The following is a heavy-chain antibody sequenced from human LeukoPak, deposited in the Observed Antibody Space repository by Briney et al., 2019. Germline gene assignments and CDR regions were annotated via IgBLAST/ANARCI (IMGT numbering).Heavy chain of an antibody. CDR1: GDSMSTSY. V-gene: IGHV4-59*01. J-gene: IGHJ4*02. CDR2: FYHSGT. CDR3: ARGWRGDHFDY. D-gene: IGHD3-16*01. Sequence: SETLSLTCTVSGDSMSTSYWSWIRQPLGKGLEWIGYFYHSGTDYNPSLKSRVTISGDMSNNQYSLKLSSVTAADTAIYYCARGWRGDHFDYWGQGTLVSVSS.